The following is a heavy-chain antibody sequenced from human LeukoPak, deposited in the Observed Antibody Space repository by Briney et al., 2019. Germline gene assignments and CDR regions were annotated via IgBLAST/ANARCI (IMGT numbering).Heavy chain of an antibody. Sequence: GGSLRLSCAASGFSFSRYWMYWVRQAPGKGLEWVASIKLDGSGQYYVDSVKGRFTISRDNAKSSLFLQMNSLRAEDTALYYCARAPARARLDYWGQGTLVTVSS. CDR3: ARAPARARLDY. J-gene: IGHJ4*02. CDR2: IKLDGSGQ. CDR1: GFSFSRYW. D-gene: IGHD6-6*01. V-gene: IGHV3-7*01.